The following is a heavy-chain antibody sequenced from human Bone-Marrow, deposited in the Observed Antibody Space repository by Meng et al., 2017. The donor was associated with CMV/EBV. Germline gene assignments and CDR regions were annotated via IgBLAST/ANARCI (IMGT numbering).Heavy chain of an antibody. CDR1: GFTFSSYS. J-gene: IGHJ5*02. CDR3: ARMFRGKGYCSSTSCPSWFDP. Sequence: GGSLRLSCAASGFTFSSYSMNWVRQAPGKGLEWVSYISSSSSTIYYADSVKGRFTISRDNAKNSLYLQMNSLRAEDTAVYYCARMFRGKGYCSSTSCPSWFDPWGQGTLVTVSS. D-gene: IGHD2-2*01. CDR2: ISSSSSTI. V-gene: IGHV3-48*04.